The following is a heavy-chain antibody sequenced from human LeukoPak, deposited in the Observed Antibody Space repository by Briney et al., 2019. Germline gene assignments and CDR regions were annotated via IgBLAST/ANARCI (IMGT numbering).Heavy chain of an antibody. J-gene: IGHJ4*02. V-gene: IGHV3-48*02. CDR3: SRRFDC. CDR1: GFTFSDYS. CDR2: IDGSGDTI. Sequence: LPGGSLRLSRAASGFTFSDYSMNWVRQAPGKGLEWVSYIDGSGDTIYYADSVKGRFTISRDNAKNSLDLQMNSLRDEDTAVYYCSRRFDCWGQGTLVTVSS.